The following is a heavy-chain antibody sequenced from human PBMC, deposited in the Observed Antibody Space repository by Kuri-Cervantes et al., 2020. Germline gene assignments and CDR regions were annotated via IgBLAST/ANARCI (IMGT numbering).Heavy chain of an antibody. D-gene: IGHD3-16*02. Sequence: SETLSLTCTVSGGSISSGDYYWSWIRQPPGRGLEWIGYIYYSGSIYYNPSLKSRVTISVDTSKNQFSLKLSSVTAADTAVYYCASLPGRSVVDVWGQGTTVTVSS. CDR1: GGSISSGDYY. V-gene: IGHV4-30-4*01. J-gene: IGHJ6*02. CDR2: IYYSGSI. CDR3: ASLPGRSVVDV.